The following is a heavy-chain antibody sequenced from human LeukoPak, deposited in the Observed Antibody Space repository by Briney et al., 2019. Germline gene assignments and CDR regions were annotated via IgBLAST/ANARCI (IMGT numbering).Heavy chain of an antibody. J-gene: IGHJ4*02. CDR1: GYTLTELS. CDR2: FDPEDGET. CDR3: ATVGRSYYDSSGYYYFDY. D-gene: IGHD3-22*01. V-gene: IGHV1-24*01. Sequence: GASVKVSCKVSGYTLTELSMHWVRQAPGKGLEWMGGFDPEDGETIYAQKFQGRVTMTEDTSTDTAYMELSSLRSEDTAVYYCATVGRSYYDSSGYYYFDYWGQGTLVTVSS.